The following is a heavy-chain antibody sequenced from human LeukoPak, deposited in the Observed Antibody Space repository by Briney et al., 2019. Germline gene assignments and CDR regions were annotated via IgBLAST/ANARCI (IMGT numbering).Heavy chain of an antibody. D-gene: IGHD6-13*01. V-gene: IGHV4-34*01. Sequence: SETLSLTCAVYGGSFSGYYWSWIRQPPGKGLEWIGEINHSGSTNYNPSLKSRVTISVDTSKNQFTLKLSSVTAADTAVYYCASITGYSSSWYNYWGQGTLVTVSS. CDR3: ASITGYSSSWYNY. CDR2: INHSGST. CDR1: GGSFSGYY. J-gene: IGHJ4*02.